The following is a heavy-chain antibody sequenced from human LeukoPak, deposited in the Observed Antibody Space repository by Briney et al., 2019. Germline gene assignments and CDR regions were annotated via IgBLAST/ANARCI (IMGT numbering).Heavy chain of an antibody. CDR2: INPNSGGT. J-gene: IGHJ4*02. CDR1: GYTFTGYY. CDR3: ARPVIVGATLYYFDY. V-gene: IGHV1-2*02. Sequence: ASVKVSCKASGYTFTGYYMHWVRQAPGQGLEWMGWINPNSGGTNYAQKFQGRVTMTRDTSISTACMELSRLRSDDTAVYYCARPVIVGATLYYFDYWGQGTLVTVSS. D-gene: IGHD1-26*01.